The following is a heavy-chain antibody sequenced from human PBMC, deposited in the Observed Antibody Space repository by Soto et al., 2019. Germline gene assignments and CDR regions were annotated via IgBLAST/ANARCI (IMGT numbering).Heavy chain of an antibody. J-gene: IGHJ4*02. CDR1: GFNFRNVW. D-gene: IGHD3-3*01. V-gene: IGHV3-15*01. Sequence: GGSLRLSCAASGFNFRNVWMGWVRQAPGKGLEWVGRIKSKADGGTPGYAAPVKGRFIISRDDSNNTMYLQMNSLKAEDTAVYYCTTETLTPKYYDFWSGYWGFGPPDTDYFDYWGQGTLVTVSS. CDR2: IKSKADGGTP. CDR3: TTETLTPKYYDFWSGYWGFGPPDTDYFDY.